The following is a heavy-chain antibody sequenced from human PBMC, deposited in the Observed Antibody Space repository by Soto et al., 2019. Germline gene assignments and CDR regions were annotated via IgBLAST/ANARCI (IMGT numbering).Heavy chain of an antibody. CDR1: GFTFSSYD. V-gene: IGHV3-13*04. Sequence: GGSLRLSCAASGFTFSSYDMHWVRQATGKGLEWVSAIGTAGDTYYPGSVKGRFTISRENAKNSLYLQMNSLRAGDTAVYYCARGKAAAVGGGAFDIWGQGTMVTV. CDR2: IGTAGDT. D-gene: IGHD6-13*01. J-gene: IGHJ3*02. CDR3: ARGKAAAVGGGAFDI.